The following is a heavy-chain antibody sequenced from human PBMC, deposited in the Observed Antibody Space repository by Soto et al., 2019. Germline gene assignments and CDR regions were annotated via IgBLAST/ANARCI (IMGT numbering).Heavy chain of an antibody. CDR1: GFTFGSYS. CDR3: ARDPTYGDYVFDY. D-gene: IGHD4-17*01. J-gene: IGHJ4*02. V-gene: IGHV3-21*01. Sequence: EVQLVESGGGLVKPGGSLRLSCAASGFTFGSYSMNWVRQAPGKGLEWVSSISSSSSYIYYADSVKGRFTISRDNAKNSLYLQMNSLRAEDTAVYYCARDPTYGDYVFDYWGQGTLVTVSS. CDR2: ISSSSSYI.